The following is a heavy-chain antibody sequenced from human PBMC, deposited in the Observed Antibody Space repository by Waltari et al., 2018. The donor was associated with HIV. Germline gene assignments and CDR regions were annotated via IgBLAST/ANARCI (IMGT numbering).Heavy chain of an antibody. J-gene: IGHJ4*03. D-gene: IGHD2-15*01. V-gene: IGHV7-4-1*02. Sequence: QVRLMQSQSEVKKPGASLRISCQASGYKFETYAMNWLRQGPGQGLEWLGWINTVGGQATVLRSFFGRIDMSLNVSLLTTFLEINDVRLEDSATYYCARGRSSRWFRPWGGFDTWGQGT. CDR3: ARGRSSRWFRPWGGFDT. CDR1: GYKFETYA. CDR2: INTVGGQA.